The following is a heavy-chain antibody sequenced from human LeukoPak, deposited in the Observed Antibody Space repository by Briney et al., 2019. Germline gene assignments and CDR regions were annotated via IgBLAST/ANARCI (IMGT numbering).Heavy chain of an antibody. J-gene: IGHJ6*03. V-gene: IGHV1-2*02. Sequence: ASVKVSCKASGYTFTGYYMHWVRQAPGQGLEWMGWINPNSGGTNYAQKFQGRVTMTRDTSISTAYMELSRLRSDDTAVYYCARARGGLQLWSFDYYYYMDVWGKGTTVTVSS. D-gene: IGHD5-18*01. CDR3: ARARGGLQLWSFDYYYYMDV. CDR1: GYTFTGYY. CDR2: INPNSGGT.